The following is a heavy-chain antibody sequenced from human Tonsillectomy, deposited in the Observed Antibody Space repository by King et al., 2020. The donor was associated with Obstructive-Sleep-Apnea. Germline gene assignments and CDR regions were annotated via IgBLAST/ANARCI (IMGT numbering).Heavy chain of an antibody. J-gene: IGHJ4*02. D-gene: IGHD3-22*01. CDR3: ARDGRGNYHDDY. CDR2: ISSSGRSV. CDR1: GSTFSDYY. Sequence: VQLVESGGGLVKPGGSLRLSCAVSGSTFSDYYMAWIRQAPGKGLECISYISSSGRSVDYADSVKVRFTISSDNAKNSLYLQMNSLRPGDTAVYYCARDGRGNYHDDYWGQGTLVTVSS. V-gene: IGHV3-11*01.